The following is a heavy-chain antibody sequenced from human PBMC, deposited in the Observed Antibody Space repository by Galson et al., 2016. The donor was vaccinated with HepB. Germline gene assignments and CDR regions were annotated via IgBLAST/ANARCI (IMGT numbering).Heavy chain of an antibody. Sequence: SVKVSCKASGYTFTSYYIHWVRQAPGQGLEWMGIINPSGGNTSYAQKFQGRVTMTRDTSTSTVYMELRSLRSEDTAVYYCATGGYGDFDSWGQGTLVTFSS. J-gene: IGHJ4*02. D-gene: IGHD5-12*01. CDR1: GYTFTSYY. V-gene: IGHV1-46*01. CDR2: INPSGGNT. CDR3: ATGGYGDFDS.